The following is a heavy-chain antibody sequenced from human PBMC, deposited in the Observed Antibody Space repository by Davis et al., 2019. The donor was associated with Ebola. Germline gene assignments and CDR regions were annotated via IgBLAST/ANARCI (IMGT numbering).Heavy chain of an antibody. CDR1: GGSFSGYY. Sequence: SETLSLTCAVYGGSFSGYYWTWIRQPPGKGLEWIGEINHSGSTNYNPSLKSRVTISVDTSKNQFSLRLSSVTAADTAVYYCARDQPGGQQLKYWGRGTLVTVSS. J-gene: IGHJ4*02. V-gene: IGHV4-34*01. CDR3: ARDQPGGQQLKY. CDR2: INHSGST. D-gene: IGHD6-13*01.